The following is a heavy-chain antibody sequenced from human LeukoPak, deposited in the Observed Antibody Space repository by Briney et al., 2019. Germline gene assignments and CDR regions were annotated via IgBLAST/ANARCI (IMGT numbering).Heavy chain of an antibody. D-gene: IGHD3-3*01. J-gene: IGHJ4*02. CDR1: GFTFSSYG. Sequence: PGGSLTLSCAASGFTFSSYGMHWVRQAPGKGLEWVAVISYDGSNKYYADSVKGRFTISRDNSKNTLYLQMNSLRAEDTAVYYCAKDLPGGIFGVVTPLDYWGQGTLVTVSS. CDR2: ISYDGSNK. CDR3: AKDLPGGIFGVVTPLDY. V-gene: IGHV3-30*18.